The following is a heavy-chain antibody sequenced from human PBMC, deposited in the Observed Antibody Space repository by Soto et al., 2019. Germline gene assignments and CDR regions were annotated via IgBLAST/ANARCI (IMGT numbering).Heavy chain of an antibody. CDR1: GFIFSSYG. J-gene: IGHJ4*02. CDR2: IWYDGSNK. V-gene: IGHV3-33*01. D-gene: IGHD6-6*01. CDR3: ARVNEYSSSSPLDY. Sequence: PGGSLRLSCAASGFIFSSYGMHWVRQAPGKGLEWVAVIWYDGSNKYYTDSVKGRFTISRDNSKDTLFLQMNSLRAEDTAVYHCARVNEYSSSSPLDYWGQGTLVTVSS.